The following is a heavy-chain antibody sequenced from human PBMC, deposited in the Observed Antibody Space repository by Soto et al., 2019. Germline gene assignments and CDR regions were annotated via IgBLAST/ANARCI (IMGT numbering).Heavy chain of an antibody. D-gene: IGHD3-16*01. J-gene: IGHJ2*01. CDR3: AKLGGPPWEYWYLIF. CDR1: GFTFSAYA. V-gene: IGHV3-23*01. CDR2: IHGGGGAT. Sequence: EVQLLESGGGLVQPGGSLRLSCAASGFTFSAYAMGWVRQAPGKGLEWVSTIHGGGGATHYADSVKGRFTISRDDSKNALYAKMNSGRAEDTAVYYCAKLGGPPWEYWYLIFGGGGTLVTVS.